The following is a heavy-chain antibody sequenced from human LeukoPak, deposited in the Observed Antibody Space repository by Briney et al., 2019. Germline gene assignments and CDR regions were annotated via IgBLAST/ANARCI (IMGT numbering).Heavy chain of an antibody. J-gene: IGHJ5*02. CDR1: GASISHYY. Sequence: SETLSLTCTVSGASISHYYWSWIRQTPERGLGWMGHVHTSGGSTYYPSLKTRLTMSIDTSRSQLSLKLSSVTAADTAVYYCARMVRGVKWFDPWGQGTLVTVSS. D-gene: IGHD3-10*01. CDR3: ARMVRGVKWFDP. V-gene: IGHV4-4*09. CDR2: VHTSGGS.